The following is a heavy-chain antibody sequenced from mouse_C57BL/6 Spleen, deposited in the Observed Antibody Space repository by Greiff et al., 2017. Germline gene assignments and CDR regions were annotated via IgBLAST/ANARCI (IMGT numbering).Heavy chain of an antibody. J-gene: IGHJ4*01. CDR3: ARSNWGYAMDY. CDR2: ISSGSSTL. CDR1: GFTFSDYG. Sequence: EVMLVASGGGLVKPGGSLKLSCAASGFTFSDYGMHWVRQAPEKGLAWVAYISSGSSTLYYADTVKGRFTISRDNAKNTLFLQMTSLRSEDTAMYYCARSNWGYAMDYWGQGTSVTVSS. V-gene: IGHV5-17*01. D-gene: IGHD4-1*01.